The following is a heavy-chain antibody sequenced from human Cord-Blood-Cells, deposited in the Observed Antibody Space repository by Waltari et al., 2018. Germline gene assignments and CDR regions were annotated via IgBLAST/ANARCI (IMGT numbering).Heavy chain of an antibody. D-gene: IGHD6-19*01. Sequence: QVQLVQSGAEVKKPGASVKVSCKASGYTFTSYGISWVRQAPGQGLEWMGWISTYNGNTNDAQKLQGRGTMTTDTATSTAYMELRGLRSDDTAVYYCARGYSSGWYFDYWGQGTLVTVSS. V-gene: IGHV1-18*01. CDR3: ARGYSSGWYFDY. CDR1: GYTFTSYG. CDR2: ISTYNGNT. J-gene: IGHJ4*02.